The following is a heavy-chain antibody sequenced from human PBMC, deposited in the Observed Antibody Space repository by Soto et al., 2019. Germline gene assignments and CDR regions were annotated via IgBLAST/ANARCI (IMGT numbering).Heavy chain of an antibody. J-gene: IGHJ3*02. D-gene: IGHD2-15*01. CDR2: ISSSGSTM. Sequence: ELQLVESGGGLVQPGGSLRLSCAASGFTFSNYEMNWVRQAPGKGLAWVSYISSSGSTMYYAESVKGRVTISIDNAKNSLYLQMICLRAEDTAVYYCARERTPDAFDIWGQGTMVTVS. CDR1: GFTFSNYE. V-gene: IGHV3-48*03. CDR3: ARERTPDAFDI.